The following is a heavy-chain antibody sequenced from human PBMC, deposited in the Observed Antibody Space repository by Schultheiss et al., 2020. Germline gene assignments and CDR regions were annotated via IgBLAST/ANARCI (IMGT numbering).Heavy chain of an antibody. CDR3: ARQYSSGWTDAFDI. D-gene: IGHD6-19*01. J-gene: IGHJ3*02. V-gene: IGHV3-30-3*01. Sequence: GGSLRLSCAASGFTFSSYWMHWVRQAPGKGLEWVAVISYDGSNKYYADSVKGRFTISRDNSKNSLYLQMNSLRAEDTAVYYCARQYSSGWTDAFDIWGQGTMVTVSS. CDR2: ISYDGSNK. CDR1: GFTFSSYW.